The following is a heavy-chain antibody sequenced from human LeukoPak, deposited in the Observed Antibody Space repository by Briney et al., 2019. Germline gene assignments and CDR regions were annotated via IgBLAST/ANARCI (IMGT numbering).Heavy chain of an antibody. CDR2: INHSGST. CDR3: ASALGGGFDY. CDR1: GGSFSGYY. Sequence: SETLSLTCAVYGGSFSGYYWNWIRQPPGKGLEWIGEINHSGSTNYNPSLKSRVTISVDTSKNQFSLKLSSVTAADTAVYYCASALGGGFDYWGQGTLVTVSS. D-gene: IGHD2-15*01. J-gene: IGHJ4*02. V-gene: IGHV4-34*01.